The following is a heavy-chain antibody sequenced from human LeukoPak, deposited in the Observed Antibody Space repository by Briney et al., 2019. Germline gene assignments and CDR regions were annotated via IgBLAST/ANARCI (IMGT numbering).Heavy chain of an antibody. V-gene: IGHV3-66*02. Sequence: GGSLRLSCAASGFTVSSNYMSWVRQAPGKGLEWVSVIYSGGSTYYADSVKGRFTISRDNSKNTLYLQMSSLRPEDTALYFCARQDISLDDWGQGTLVTVSS. J-gene: IGHJ4*02. D-gene: IGHD3-3*02. CDR2: IYSGGST. CDR1: GFTVSSNY. CDR3: ARQDISLDD.